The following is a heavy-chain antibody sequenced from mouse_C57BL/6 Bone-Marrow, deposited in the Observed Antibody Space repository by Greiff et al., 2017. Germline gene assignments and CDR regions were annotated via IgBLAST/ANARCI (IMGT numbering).Heavy chain of an antibody. D-gene: IGHD2-3*01. J-gene: IGHJ3*01. CDR2: ISDGGSYT. V-gene: IGHV5-4*01. CDR3: ARDGWRFAY. Sequence: EVQGVESGGGLVKPGGSLKLSCAASGFPFSSYAMSWVRQTPEKRLEWVATISDGGSYTYYPDNVKGRFTISRDNAKNNLYLQMSHLKSEDTAMYYCARDGWRFAYWGQGTLVTVSA. CDR1: GFPFSSYA.